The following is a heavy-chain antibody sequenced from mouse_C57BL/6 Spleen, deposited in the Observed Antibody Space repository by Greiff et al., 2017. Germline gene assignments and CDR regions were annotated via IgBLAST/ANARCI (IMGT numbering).Heavy chain of an antibody. J-gene: IGHJ2*01. V-gene: IGHV5-12*01. CDR2: ISNGGGST. CDR3: ARQKSNYFDY. CDR1: GFTFSDYY. D-gene: IGHD5-1*01. Sequence: EVKLVESGGGLVQPGGSLKLSCAASGFTFSDYYMYWVRQTPEKRLEWVAYISNGGGSTYYPDTVKGRFTISRDNAKNTLYLQMSRLKSEDTAMYYCARQKSNYFDYWGQGTTLTVSS.